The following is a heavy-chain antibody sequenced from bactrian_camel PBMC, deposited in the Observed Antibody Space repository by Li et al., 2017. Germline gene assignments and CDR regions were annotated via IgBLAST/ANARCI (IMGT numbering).Heavy chain of an antibody. CDR3: ATRTEAKGTFRY. CDR2: IVSEIDDGRT. D-gene: IGHD3*01. V-gene: IGHV3-2*01. CDR1: GFIFSRAV. Sequence: HVQLVESGGGLVQPGGSLRLSCKASGFIFSRAVLYWLRQAPGKGLQWVSSIVSEIDDGRTYYRDSVKGRFIISRDNAKNTVYLEMNSLESDDTALYYCATRTEAKGTFRYWGQGTQVTVS. J-gene: IGHJ4*01.